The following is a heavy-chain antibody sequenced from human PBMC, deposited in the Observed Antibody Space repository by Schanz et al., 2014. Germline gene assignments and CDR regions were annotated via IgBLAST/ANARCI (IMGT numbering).Heavy chain of an antibody. CDR3: ARGYSSSMDV. J-gene: IGHJ4*02. D-gene: IGHD6-6*01. CDR2: IRYDGMNK. Sequence: QVQLVESGGGVVQPGGSLRLSCAASGFNFNTYGMHWVRQAPGKGLEWVAFIRYDGMNKFHTDSVKGRFTISRDKSKNTLYLQMNSLRPEDTAVYYCARGYSSSMDVWGQGTLVTVSS. V-gene: IGHV3-30*02. CDR1: GFNFNTYG.